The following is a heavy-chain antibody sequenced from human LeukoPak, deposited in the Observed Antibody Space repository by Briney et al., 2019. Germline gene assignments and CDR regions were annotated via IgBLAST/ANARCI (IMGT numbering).Heavy chain of an antibody. Sequence: GGSLRLSCAASGFTFSNYNMNWVRQPPGKGPQWVSYISSSSNIIYYADSVKGRFTISRDNAKNSLFLQMNSLRAEDTAVYYCARDFAREFTIDYWGQGTLVTVSS. D-gene: IGHD3-10*01. CDR3: ARDFAREFTIDY. J-gene: IGHJ4*02. V-gene: IGHV3-48*01. CDR2: ISSSSNII. CDR1: GFTFSNYN.